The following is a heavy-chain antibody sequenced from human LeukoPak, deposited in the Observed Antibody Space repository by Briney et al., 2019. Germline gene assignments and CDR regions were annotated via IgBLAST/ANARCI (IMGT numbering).Heavy chain of an antibody. D-gene: IGHD3-22*01. V-gene: IGHV3-30*02. CDR1: GFTFSSYG. CDR3: AREGPYYDSSGYYYYYMDV. J-gene: IGHJ6*03. CDR2: IRYDGSNK. Sequence: PGGSLRLSCAASGFTFSSYGMHWVRQAPGKGLEWVAFIRYDGSNKYYADSVKGRFTISRDNSKNTLYLQMNSLRAEDTAVYYCAREGPYYDSSGYYYYYMDVWGKGTTVTVSS.